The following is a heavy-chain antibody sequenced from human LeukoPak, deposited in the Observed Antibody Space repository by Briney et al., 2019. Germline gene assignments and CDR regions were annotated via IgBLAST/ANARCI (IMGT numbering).Heavy chain of an antibody. CDR1: GGSISSYY. Sequence: KPSETLSLTCTVSGGSISSYYWSWIRQPPGKGREWIGYIYYSGSTNYNPSLKSRVTISVDTPKNQFSLKLSSVTAADTAVYYCAGSSPRTPVTDYWGQGTLVTVSS. V-gene: IGHV4-59*01. J-gene: IGHJ4*02. CDR3: AGSSPRTPVTDY. CDR2: IYYSGST. D-gene: IGHD4-17*01.